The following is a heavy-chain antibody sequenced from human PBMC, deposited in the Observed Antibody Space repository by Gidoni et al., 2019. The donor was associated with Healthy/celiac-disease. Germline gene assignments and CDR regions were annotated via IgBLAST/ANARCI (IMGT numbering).Heavy chain of an antibody. CDR3: AKDMRDDIAAAGTVDYYYYYGMDV. Sequence: EVQLVESGGGWVQPGRSLRLSCAASGFTFDDYAMHWVRQAPGKGLEWVSGISWNSGSIGYADSVKGRFTISRDNAKNSLYLQMNSLRAEDTALYYCAKDMRDDIAAAGTVDYYYYYGMDVWGQGTTVTVSS. CDR1: GFTFDDYA. J-gene: IGHJ6*02. D-gene: IGHD6-13*01. CDR2: ISWNSGSI. V-gene: IGHV3-9*01.